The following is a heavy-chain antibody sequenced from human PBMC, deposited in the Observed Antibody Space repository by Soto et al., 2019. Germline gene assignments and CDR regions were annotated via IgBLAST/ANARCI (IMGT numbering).Heavy chain of an antibody. V-gene: IGHV3-23*01. CDR2: ISGDGLST. CDR1: GSTFTDFT. J-gene: IGHJ3*02. CDR3: ARRPDAFDI. Sequence: QPGGSLRLSCAGSGSTFTDFTMTWVRQAPGKGLEWVSAISGDGLSTYYAGSVKGRFTISRDNSKTTLYLQINSLRAEDTAVYYCARRPDAFDIWGRGTMVTVSS.